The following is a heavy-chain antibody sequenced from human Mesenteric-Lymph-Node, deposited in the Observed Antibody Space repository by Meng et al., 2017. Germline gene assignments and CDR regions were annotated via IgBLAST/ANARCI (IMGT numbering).Heavy chain of an antibody. CDR1: GYTFTTFA. J-gene: IGHJ5*02. V-gene: IGHV7-4-1*02. CDR2: INTNTGNP. Sequence: VQLVQSGSELKKPGASVKVSCEASGYTFTTFAMNWVRQAPGQGLEWVGWINTNTGNPTYAQGFTGRFVFSLDTSVSTAYLQISILKPEDTGVYYGARGGVAPQRGLDHWGQGTLVTVSS. CDR3: ARGGVAPQRGLDH. D-gene: IGHD3-16*01.